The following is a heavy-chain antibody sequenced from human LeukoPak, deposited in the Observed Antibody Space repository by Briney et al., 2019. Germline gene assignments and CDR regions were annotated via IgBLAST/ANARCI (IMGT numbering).Heavy chain of an antibody. CDR2: IYYSGST. Sequence: SETLSLTCTVSGGSVSSGSYYWSWNRQPPGKGPEWIGYIYYSGSTNYNPSLKSRVTISVDTSKNQFSLKLSSVTAADTAVYYCARVRLDYGSGSYYRSFDYWGQGTLVTVSS. J-gene: IGHJ4*02. D-gene: IGHD3-10*01. CDR1: GGSVSSGSYY. V-gene: IGHV4-61*01. CDR3: ARVRLDYGSGSYYRSFDY.